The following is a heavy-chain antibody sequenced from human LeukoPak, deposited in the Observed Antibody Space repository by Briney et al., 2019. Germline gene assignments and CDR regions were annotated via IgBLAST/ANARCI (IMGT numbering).Heavy chain of an antibody. D-gene: IGHD2-8*01. V-gene: IGHV4-34*01. CDR3: ARGSGYCTNGVCSLCYFDY. Sequence: SETLSLTCAVYGGSFSSYYWSWIRQPPGKGLELIGEINHSGSTNYNPSLKSRVTISVDTSKNQFSLKLSSVAAADTAVYYCARGSGYCTNGVCSLCYFDYWGQGTLVTVSS. CDR1: GGSFSSYY. J-gene: IGHJ4*02. CDR2: INHSGST.